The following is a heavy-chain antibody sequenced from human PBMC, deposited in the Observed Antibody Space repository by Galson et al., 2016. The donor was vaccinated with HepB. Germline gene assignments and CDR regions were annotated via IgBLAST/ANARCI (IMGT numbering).Heavy chain of an antibody. J-gene: IGHJ5*02. CDR1: GFTFNMYT. D-gene: IGHD6-13*01. CDR3: ARVVTPMAAANRGFGS. CDR2: ITPGSTYT. V-gene: IGHV3-21*01. Sequence: SLRLSCAASGFTFNMYTMAWVRQAPGKGLEWVSSITPGSTYTRFADSVRGRFTISRDDAENSLYPHMNSLRAEDTALYYCARVVTPMAAANRGFGSWGQGTQVVVSS.